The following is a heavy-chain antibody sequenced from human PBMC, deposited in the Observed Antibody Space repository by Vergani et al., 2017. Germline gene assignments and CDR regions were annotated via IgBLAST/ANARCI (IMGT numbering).Heavy chain of an antibody. D-gene: IGHD6-19*01. V-gene: IGHV3-33*01. J-gene: IGHJ6*02. Sequence: QVQLVESGGGVVQPGRSLRLSCAAPGFTFSSYGMLWVRQAPGKGLVWVAVIWYDGSNKNYADSVRGRFTISRDNSKNTLYLQMNSLRAEDTAVYYCARNRLAAVAGLYYYYYGMDVWGQGTTVTVSS. CDR2: IWYDGSNK. CDR1: GFTFSSYG. CDR3: ARNRLAAVAGLYYYYYGMDV.